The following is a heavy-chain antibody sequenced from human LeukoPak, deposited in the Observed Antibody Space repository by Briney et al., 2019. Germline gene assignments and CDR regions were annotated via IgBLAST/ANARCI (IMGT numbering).Heavy chain of an antibody. CDR2: IYYSGST. CDR1: GGSISSSSYY. Sequence: SETLSLTCTVSGGSISSSSYYWGWIRQPPGKGLEWIGSIYYSGSTYYNPSLKSRVTISVDTSKNQFSLKLSSATAADTAVYYCARYSVRWPVRRGWFDPWGQGTLVTVSS. V-gene: IGHV4-39*01. CDR3: ARYSVRWPVRRGWFDP. D-gene: IGHD6-19*01. J-gene: IGHJ5*02.